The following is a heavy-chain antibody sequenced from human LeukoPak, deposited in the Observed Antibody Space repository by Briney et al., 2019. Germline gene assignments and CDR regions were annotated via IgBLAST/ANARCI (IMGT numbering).Heavy chain of an antibody. Sequence: PGRSLRLSCAASGFTFSSYGMHWVRQAPGKGLEWVAVISYDGSNKYYADSVKGRLTISRDDSKNTLYLQMNSLRAEDTAVYYCAKDWGAIVPAANNWFDPWGQGTLVTVSS. D-gene: IGHD2-2*01. V-gene: IGHV3-30*18. CDR2: ISYDGSNK. CDR1: GFTFSSYG. CDR3: AKDWGAIVPAANNWFDP. J-gene: IGHJ5*02.